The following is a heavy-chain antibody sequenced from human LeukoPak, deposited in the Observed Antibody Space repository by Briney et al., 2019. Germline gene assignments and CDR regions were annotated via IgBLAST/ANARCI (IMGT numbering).Heavy chain of an antibody. CDR3: ARDSGGRDKDGMDV. CDR2: ISSRSTYI. V-gene: IGHV3-21*01. CDR1: GITFSSYS. Sequence: GGSPRLSCAASGITFSSYSMNWVRQAPGKGLEWVSSISSRSTYIYYADSVKGRFTISRDNAKNSLYLQMNSLTAEDTAVYYCARDSGGRDKDGMDVWGQGTTVTVSS. J-gene: IGHJ6*02. D-gene: IGHD1-26*01.